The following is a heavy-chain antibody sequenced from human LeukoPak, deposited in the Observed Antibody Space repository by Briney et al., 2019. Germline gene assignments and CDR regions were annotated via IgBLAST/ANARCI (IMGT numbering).Heavy chain of an antibody. CDR2: ISAYNGNT. J-gene: IGHJ4*02. CDR3: ARGGQNSNYVAHFDY. V-gene: IGHV1-18*01. D-gene: IGHD4-11*01. CDR1: GYTFTSYG. Sequence: ASVKVSCKASGYTFTSYGISWVRQAPGQGLEWMGRISAYNGNTNYAQKLQGRVTMTTDTSTSTAYMELRSLRSDDTAVYYCARGGQNSNYVAHFDYWGQGTLVTVSS.